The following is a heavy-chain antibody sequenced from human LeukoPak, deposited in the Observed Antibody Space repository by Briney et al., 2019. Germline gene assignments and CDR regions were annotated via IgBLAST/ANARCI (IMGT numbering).Heavy chain of an antibody. CDR2: IGSSGGGI. J-gene: IGHJ6*02. V-gene: IGHV3-23*01. D-gene: IGHD3-16*01. CDR1: GFTFSTYT. Sequence: GGSLRLSCAASGFTFSTYTMYWVRHPPGKGLEWVSIIGSSGGGIHYADSVKGRFTISRDNSKNALYLQMSNLRAEDTAVYFCARGGGLDVWGQGATVTVSS. CDR3: ARGGGLDV.